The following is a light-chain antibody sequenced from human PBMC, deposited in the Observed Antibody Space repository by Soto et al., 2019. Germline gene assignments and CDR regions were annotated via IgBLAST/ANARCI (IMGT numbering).Light chain of an antibody. CDR2: GAS. Sequence: EIVLTQSRGSLSLSPGERATLSCRASQSVSSTYLAWYQQKLGQAPRLLIYGASIRATGIPDRFSGSGSGTDFTLTISRLEPEDFAVYYCQQYGSSPRTFGQGTKPDIK. J-gene: IGKJ2*01. CDR1: QSVSSTY. V-gene: IGKV3-20*01. CDR3: QQYGSSPRT.